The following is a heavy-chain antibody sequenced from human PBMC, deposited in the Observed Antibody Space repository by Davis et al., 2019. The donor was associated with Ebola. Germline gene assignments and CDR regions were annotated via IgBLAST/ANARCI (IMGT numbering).Heavy chain of an antibody. CDR1: GFTFSSYA. Sequence: GGSLRLSCAASGFTFSSYAMSWVRQAPGKGLEWVSATSGSGDSTHHADSVRGRFAISRDNSKNTLYLQMNSLRADDTALYYCARGGGSSWFAYWGQGTLVTVSS. J-gene: IGHJ5*01. CDR2: TSGSGDST. V-gene: IGHV3-23*01. D-gene: IGHD6-13*01. CDR3: ARGGGSSWFAY.